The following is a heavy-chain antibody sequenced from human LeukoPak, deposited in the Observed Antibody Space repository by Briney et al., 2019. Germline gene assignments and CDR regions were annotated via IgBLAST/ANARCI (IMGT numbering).Heavy chain of an antibody. Sequence: ASVKVSCKASGYTFTSYGISWVRQAPGQGLEGMGWINAYSGNTNYAQKLRGRVTMTTHTSTSTAYMELRRLRSDDTAVYYCAKGTHDTFDIWGQGKMVTVSS. CDR2: INAYSGNT. CDR3: AKGTHDTFDI. J-gene: IGHJ3*02. V-gene: IGHV1-18*04. CDR1: GYTFTSYG.